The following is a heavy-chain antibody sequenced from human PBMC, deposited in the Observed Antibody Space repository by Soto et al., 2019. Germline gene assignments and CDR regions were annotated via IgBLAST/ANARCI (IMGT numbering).Heavy chain of an antibody. CDR3: ARGLWSGYYSNWFDP. D-gene: IGHD3-3*01. V-gene: IGHV6-1*01. CDR1: RDSVSSNGAA. CDR2: TYYRSKWYN. Sequence: SQTLSLTCAISRDSVSSNGAAWNWIRQSPSRGLEWLGRTYYRSKWYNNYAVSVNSRITINPDTSKNQFSLHLNSVTPEDTAVYYCARGLWSGYYSNWFDPWGQGTLVTVSS. J-gene: IGHJ5*02.